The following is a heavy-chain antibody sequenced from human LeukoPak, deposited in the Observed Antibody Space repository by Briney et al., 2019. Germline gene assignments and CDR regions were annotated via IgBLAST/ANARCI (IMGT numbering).Heavy chain of an antibody. V-gene: IGHV3-23*01. J-gene: IGHJ4*02. CDR2: ISGSGGST. CDR1: GFTFSSYA. D-gene: IGHD1-26*01. Sequence: GGSLRLSCAASGFTFSSYAMSWVRQAPGKGLEWVSAISGSGGSTYYADSVKGRLTISRDNSKNTLYLQMNSLRAEDTAVYYCAKPLGGYEWELLFDYWGQGTLVTVSS. CDR3: AKPLGGYEWELLFDY.